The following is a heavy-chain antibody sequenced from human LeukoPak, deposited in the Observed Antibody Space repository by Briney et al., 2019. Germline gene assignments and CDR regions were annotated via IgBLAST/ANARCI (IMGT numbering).Heavy chain of an antibody. J-gene: IGHJ4*02. Sequence: GGSLRLSCAASGFTFSSYAMHWVRQAPGKGLEWIGRIKSKTDGETTNYAEPVRGRFTISRDDSKSAVYLQMNSLKIEDTAVYYCTTDLGTYYHGSQRLIPIDYWGQGTLVTVSS. D-gene: IGHD3-10*01. CDR3: TTDLGTYYHGSQRLIPIDY. CDR2: IKSKTDGETT. CDR1: GFTFSSYA. V-gene: IGHV3-15*01.